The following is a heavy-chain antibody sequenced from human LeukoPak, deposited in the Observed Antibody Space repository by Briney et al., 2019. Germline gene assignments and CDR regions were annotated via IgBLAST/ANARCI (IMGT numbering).Heavy chain of an antibody. D-gene: IGHD2-8*02. CDR3: AATGAARGGY. Sequence: PGGPLRLSCAASGFTVSSSYMTWVRQAPGKGLEWVSIIYIGGSTYYADTVKGRFTISRDKSKNTLYLQMNSLRAEDTTVYYCAATGAARGGYWGQGTLVTVSS. V-gene: IGHV3-66*01. J-gene: IGHJ4*02. CDR1: GFTVSSSY. CDR2: IYIGGST.